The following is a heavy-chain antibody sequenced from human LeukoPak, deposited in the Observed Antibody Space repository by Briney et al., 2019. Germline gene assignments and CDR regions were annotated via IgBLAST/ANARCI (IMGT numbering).Heavy chain of an antibody. CDR2: IYYSGST. V-gene: IGHV4-39*01. CDR3: ASSTVAGTRKVDY. CDR1: GGSISSSIYY. D-gene: IGHD6-19*01. Sequence: PSETLSLTCTVSGGSISSSIYYWGWIRQPPGKGLEWVGSIYYSGSTYYNPSLKSRVSISVDTSKNQFSLKLSSVTAADTAMYYCASSTVAGTRKVDYWGQGTLVTVSS. J-gene: IGHJ4*02.